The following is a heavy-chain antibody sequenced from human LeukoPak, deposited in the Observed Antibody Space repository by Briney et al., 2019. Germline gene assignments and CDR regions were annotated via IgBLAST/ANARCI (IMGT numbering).Heavy chain of an antibody. CDR2: IRGNGGST. CDR1: GFTFTSYA. V-gene: IGHV3-23*01. CDR3: AKRPPSDY. Sequence: QTGASLRLACAASGFTFTSYAMSWVRQAPGKGLGWVSAIRGNGGSTYYADSVKGRFTISRDNSKNTLDLQMNSLRAEDTAVYYCAKRPPSDYWGQGTLVTASS. J-gene: IGHJ4*02.